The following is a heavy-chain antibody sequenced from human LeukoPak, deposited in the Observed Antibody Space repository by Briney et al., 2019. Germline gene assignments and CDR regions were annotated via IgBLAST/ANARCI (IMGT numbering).Heavy chain of an antibody. CDR3: ARDPVTIFGVVIRGRWFDP. V-gene: IGHV1-46*01. J-gene: IGHJ5*02. CDR1: GYTFTSYY. Sequence: GASVKVSCKASGYTFTSYYMHWVRQAPGQRLEWMGIINPSGGSTSYAQKFQGRVTMTRDTSTSTVYMELSSLRSEDTAVYYCARDPVTIFGVVIRGRWFDPWGQGTLVTVSS. D-gene: IGHD3-3*01. CDR2: INPSGGST.